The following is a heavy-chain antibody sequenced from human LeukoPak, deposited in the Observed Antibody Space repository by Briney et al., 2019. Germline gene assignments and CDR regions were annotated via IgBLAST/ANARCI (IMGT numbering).Heavy chain of an antibody. CDR1: GFTFSSYA. CDR3: AKERRIQLWYFDY. D-gene: IGHD5-18*01. V-gene: IGHV3-30-3*01. Sequence: GRSLRLSCAASGFTFSSYAMHWVRQAPGKGLEWVAVISYDGSNKYYADSVKGRFTISRDNSKNTLYLQMNSLRAEDTAVYYCAKERRIQLWYFDYWGQGTLVTVSS. CDR2: ISYDGSNK. J-gene: IGHJ4*02.